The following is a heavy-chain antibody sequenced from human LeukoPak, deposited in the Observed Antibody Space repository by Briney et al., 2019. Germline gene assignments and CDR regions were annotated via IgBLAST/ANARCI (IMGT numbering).Heavy chain of an antibody. Sequence: GGSLRLSCAAPGFRFSTYGMHWVRQAPGKGPEWVAVIWSDGSNKYYSDSLKGRFTISRDNSKNTLYLQMNSLRADDTAIYYCARDPVENSRSSDLYYFQYWGQGTLVTVSS. J-gene: IGHJ4*02. CDR2: IWSDGSNK. D-gene: IGHD6-6*01. CDR3: ARDPVENSRSSDLYYFQY. CDR1: GFRFSTYG. V-gene: IGHV3-33*01.